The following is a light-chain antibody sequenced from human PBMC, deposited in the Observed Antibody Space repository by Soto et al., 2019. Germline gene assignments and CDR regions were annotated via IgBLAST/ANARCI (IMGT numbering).Light chain of an antibody. CDR3: SSYAASNNFYFV. CDR2: EVT. Sequence: QSVLTQPPSASGSPGQSVTISCTRTSSDVGGYNYVSWYQQYPGRAPKLMIYEVTKRPSGVPDRFSGSKSVNTASLTVSGLQAEDEADYYCSSYAASNNFYFVFGGGTKLTVL. V-gene: IGLV2-8*01. J-gene: IGLJ3*02. CDR1: SSDVGGYNY.